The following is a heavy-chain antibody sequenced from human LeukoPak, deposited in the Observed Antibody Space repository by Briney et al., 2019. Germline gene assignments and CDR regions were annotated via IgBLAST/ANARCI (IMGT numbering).Heavy chain of an antibody. CDR3: ARRDYGGLRFDP. V-gene: IGHV1-18*01. CDR1: GYTFTSYG. J-gene: IGHJ5*02. CDR2: ISAYNGNT. Sequence: ASVKVSCKASGYTFTSYGISWVRQAPGQGLEWMGWISAYNGNTNYAQKLQGRVTKTTDTSTSTAYMELRSLRSDDTAVYYCARRDYGGLRFDPWGQGTLVTVSS. D-gene: IGHD4-23*01.